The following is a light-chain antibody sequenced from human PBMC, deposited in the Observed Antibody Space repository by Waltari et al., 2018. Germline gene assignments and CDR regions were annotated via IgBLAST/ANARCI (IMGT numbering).Light chain of an antibody. CDR2: AAS. CDR1: QTMTNN. CDR3: QQSYTTPWT. V-gene: IGKV1-39*01. J-gene: IGKJ1*01. Sequence: DIQMTQSPSSLSASVGDRVAIACRASQTMTNNLNGYQQKPGKAPKLLIYAASSLQSGVPSRFSGSGSGTHFTLTISSLQPEDFATYYCQQSYTTPWTFGQGTTVEIK.